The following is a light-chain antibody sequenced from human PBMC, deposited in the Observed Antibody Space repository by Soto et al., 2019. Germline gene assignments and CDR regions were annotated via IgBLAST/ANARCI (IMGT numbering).Light chain of an antibody. CDR2: AAS. CDR1: QGISNN. V-gene: IGKV1-27*01. J-gene: IGKJ5*01. Sequence: DIQMTQSPSSLSASVGDRVTITCRASQGISNNLAWYQQKPGKVPKLLIYAASTLQSGVPSRFSGSGSGTDFTLTISSLQPEDVATYYCQKYNSAHITFGQGTRLEIK. CDR3: QKYNSAHIT.